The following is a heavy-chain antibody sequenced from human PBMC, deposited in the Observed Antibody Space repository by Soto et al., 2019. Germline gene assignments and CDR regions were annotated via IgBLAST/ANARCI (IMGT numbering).Heavy chain of an antibody. CDR2: IYYSGST. Sequence: HPGKCLEWIGYIYYSGSTYYNPSLKSRVTISVDTSKNQFSLKLSSVTAADTAVYYCARGRVVVVVAATRYWFDPWGQGTLVTVSS. V-gene: IGHV4-31*02. J-gene: IGHJ5*02. D-gene: IGHD2-15*01. CDR3: ARGRVVVVVAATRYWFDP.